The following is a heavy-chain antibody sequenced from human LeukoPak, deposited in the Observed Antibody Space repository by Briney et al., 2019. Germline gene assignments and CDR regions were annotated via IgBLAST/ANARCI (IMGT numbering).Heavy chain of an antibody. CDR1: GFTFNSYS. Sequence: GGSLRLSCAASGFTFNSYSMNWVRQAPGKGLEWVSSISSSSSYIYYADSVKGRFTISRDNAKNSLYLQMNSLRAEDTAVYYCARGVDLYFDYWGQGTLVTVSS. CDR2: ISSSSSYI. V-gene: IGHV3-21*01. J-gene: IGHJ4*02. D-gene: IGHD3/OR15-3a*01. CDR3: ARGVDLYFDY.